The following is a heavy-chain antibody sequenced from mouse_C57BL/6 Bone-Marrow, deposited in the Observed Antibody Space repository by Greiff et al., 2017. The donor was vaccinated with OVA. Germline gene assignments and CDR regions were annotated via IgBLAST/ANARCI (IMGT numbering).Heavy chain of an antibody. J-gene: IGHJ2*01. CDR1: GYTFTSYG. Sequence: VNVVESGAELARPGASVKLSCKASGYTFTSYGISWVKQRTGQGLEWIGEIYPRSGNTYYNEKFKGKATLTADKSSSTAYMELRSLTSEDSAVYFCAHYYGSNYFDYWGQGTTLTVSS. CDR2: IYPRSGNT. V-gene: IGHV1-81*01. CDR3: AHYYGSNYFDY. D-gene: IGHD1-1*01.